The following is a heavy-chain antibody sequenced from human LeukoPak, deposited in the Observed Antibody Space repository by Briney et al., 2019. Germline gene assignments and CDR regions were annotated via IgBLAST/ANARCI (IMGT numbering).Heavy chain of an antibody. Sequence: PSETLSLNCVVSGYSISSGYYWGWIGRPPGKGLEWIASSYHSDSTYYNPSLKSRVTISVDTSKNHSSLKLSSVTAADTAVYYCVRDRGSSGYFSGWFDAWGQGTLVTVSS. J-gene: IGHJ5*02. V-gene: IGHV4-38-2*02. CDR1: GYSISSGYY. CDR3: VRDRGSSGYFSGWFDA. D-gene: IGHD6-19*01. CDR2: SYHSDST.